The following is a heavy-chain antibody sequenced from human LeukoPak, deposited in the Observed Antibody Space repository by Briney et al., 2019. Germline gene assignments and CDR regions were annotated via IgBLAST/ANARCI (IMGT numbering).Heavy chain of an antibody. D-gene: IGHD1-26*01. CDR1: GGSISSYY. CDR3: ARVAGAEDY. Sequence: PSETLSLTCTVSGGSISSYYWSWIRQPPGKGLEWIGYIYYSGSTNYNPSLKSRVTISVDTSKNQFSLKLSSVTSADTAVYYCARVAGAEDYWGQGTLVTVSS. J-gene: IGHJ4*02. V-gene: IGHV4-59*01. CDR2: IYYSGST.